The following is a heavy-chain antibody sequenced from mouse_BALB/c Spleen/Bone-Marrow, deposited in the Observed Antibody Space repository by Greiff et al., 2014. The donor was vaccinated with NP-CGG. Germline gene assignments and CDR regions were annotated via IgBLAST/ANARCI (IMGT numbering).Heavy chain of an antibody. J-gene: IGHJ2*01. CDR3: GRQNGDY. D-gene: IGHD3-2*01. CDR1: GYTFTSYC. Sequence: QVQLQQSGAELVKPGVSVKLSCKGSGYTFTSYCMHWVKQSPGQGLEWIGVINPCNGRTNYNEKFKSKATLTVDKSSSTAYMERSSLTSEDSAVYSRGRQNGDYWGQGTPLTVSS. V-gene: IGHV1S81*02. CDR2: INPCNGRT.